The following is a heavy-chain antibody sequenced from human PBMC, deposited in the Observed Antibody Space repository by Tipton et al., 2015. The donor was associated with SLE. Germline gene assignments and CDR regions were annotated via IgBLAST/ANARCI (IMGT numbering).Heavy chain of an antibody. CDR1: GGSISSSSYY. D-gene: IGHD3-10*01. Sequence: TLSLTCTVSGGSISSSSYYWGWIRQPPGKGLEWIGNIYYTGNTFYNPSLKSRVTISVDTSKNQFSLKLTSVTAADTAMYYCARPPGTYPTGDYWGQGTLVTVSS. CDR3: ARPPGTYPTGDY. J-gene: IGHJ4*02. CDR2: IYYTGNT. V-gene: IGHV4-39*07.